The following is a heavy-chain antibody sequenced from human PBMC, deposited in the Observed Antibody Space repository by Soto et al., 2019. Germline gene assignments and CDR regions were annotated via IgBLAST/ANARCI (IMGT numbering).Heavy chain of an antibody. V-gene: IGHV1-2*02. CDR2: INPDSGGT. Sequence: ASVKVSCKASGYTFTGYYLHWVRQAPGQGLEWMGWINPDSGGTNYAQKFQGRVTMTRDASISTAYMELSRLRSDDTAVYYCAGVLAPVVAAIDFWGQGTLVTVSS. CDR3: AGVLAPVVAAIDF. J-gene: IGHJ4*02. D-gene: IGHD2-15*01. CDR1: GYTFTGYY.